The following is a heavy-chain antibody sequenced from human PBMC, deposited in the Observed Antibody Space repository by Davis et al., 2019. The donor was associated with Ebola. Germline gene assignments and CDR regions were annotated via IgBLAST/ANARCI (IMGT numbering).Heavy chain of an antibody. CDR1: GFTFDDYA. CDR3: AKGNTIFGADTVGY. Sequence: GGSLRLSCAASGFTFDDYAMHWVRQAPGKGLEWVSGISWNSGSIGYADSVKGRFTISRDNSKNTLYLQMNSLRAEDTAVYYCAKGNTIFGADTVGYWGQGTLVTVSS. D-gene: IGHD3-3*01. J-gene: IGHJ4*02. CDR2: ISWNSGSI. V-gene: IGHV3-9*01.